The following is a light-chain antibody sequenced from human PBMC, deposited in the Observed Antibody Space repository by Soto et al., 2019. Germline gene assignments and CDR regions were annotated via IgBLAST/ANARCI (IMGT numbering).Light chain of an antibody. Sequence: QSALTQPPSASGSPGQAVTIACTGTSSDVGIYNYVSWYQHHPGKAPKLIIYEVNKRPSGVPDRFSGSKSGNTASLTVSGLQPEDEADYYCISYAGSLNVVFGGGTQLTVL. J-gene: IGLJ2*01. V-gene: IGLV2-8*01. CDR1: SSDVGIYNY. CDR2: EVN. CDR3: ISYAGSLNVV.